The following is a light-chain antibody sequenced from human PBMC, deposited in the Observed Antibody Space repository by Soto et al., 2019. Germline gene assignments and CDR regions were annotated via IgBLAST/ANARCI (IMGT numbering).Light chain of an antibody. CDR2: GAS. CDR3: QQYGSSPS. CDR1: QSVSSDF. Sequence: EIVLTQSPGTLSLSPGERATLSCRASQSVSSDFLAWYQQKPGQAPRLLIYGASSRATGIPDRLSGSGSGTDFTLTISRLEPDDFAVYYCQQYGSSPSFGQGTKVDIK. J-gene: IGKJ1*01. V-gene: IGKV3-20*01.